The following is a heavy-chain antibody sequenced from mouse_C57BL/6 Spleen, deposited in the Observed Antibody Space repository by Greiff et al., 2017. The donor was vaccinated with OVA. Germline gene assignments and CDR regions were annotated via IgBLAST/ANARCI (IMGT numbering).Heavy chain of an antibody. D-gene: IGHD2-4*01. CDR2: IWRGGST. Sequence: VQGVESGPGLVQPSQSLSITCTVSGFSLTRYGVHWVRQSPGKGLEWLGVIWRGGSTDYNAAFMSRLSITKDNSKSQVFFKMNSLQADDTAIYYCAKKGDYDGYFDVWGTGTTVTGSA. CDR3: AKKGDYDGYFDV. V-gene: IGHV2-5*01. J-gene: IGHJ1*03. CDR1: GFSLTRYG.